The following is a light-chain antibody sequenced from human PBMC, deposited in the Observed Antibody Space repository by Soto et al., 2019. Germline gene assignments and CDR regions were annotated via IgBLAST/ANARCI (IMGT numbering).Light chain of an antibody. CDR2: GAS. CDR3: QHYNNWIGT. Sequence: EIVMTQSPGTLSVSRGERATLSCRANQAISSNLAWYQQKPGQAPRLLIYGASTRATDIPDRFSGSGSGTEFTLTISSLQSEDFAVYYCQHYNNWIGTFGGGTKVDIK. J-gene: IGKJ4*01. V-gene: IGKV3-15*01. CDR1: QAISSN.